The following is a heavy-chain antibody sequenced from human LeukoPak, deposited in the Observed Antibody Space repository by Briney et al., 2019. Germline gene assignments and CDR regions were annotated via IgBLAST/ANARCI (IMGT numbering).Heavy chain of an antibody. D-gene: IGHD2-2*03. CDR1: GFTFTHYG. V-gene: IGHV3-30*03. CDR3: ARDPLDISRWANAFDI. Sequence: GGSLRLSCVASGFTFTHYGFHWVRQAPGKALEWVSFISYDGNTKYGDSVKGRFTISRDNSKNTLYLEMNGLRSDDTAVYYCARDPLDISRWANAFDIWGQGTMVTVSS. CDR2: ISYDGNTK. J-gene: IGHJ3*02.